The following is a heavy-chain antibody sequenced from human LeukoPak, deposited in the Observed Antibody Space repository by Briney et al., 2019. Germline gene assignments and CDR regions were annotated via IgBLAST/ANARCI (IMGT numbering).Heavy chain of an antibody. D-gene: IGHD6-13*01. Sequence: SETLSLTCTVSGGSINNYYWIWIRQPPGKGLEWIGYIYYSGSTNYNPSLKSRVTISVDTSKNQFSLKLSSVTAADTAVYYCARDIGSSWSSYYYYGMDVWGQGTTVTVSS. CDR3: ARDIGSSWSSYYYYGMDV. CDR1: GGSINNYY. CDR2: IYYSGST. V-gene: IGHV4-59*01. J-gene: IGHJ6*02.